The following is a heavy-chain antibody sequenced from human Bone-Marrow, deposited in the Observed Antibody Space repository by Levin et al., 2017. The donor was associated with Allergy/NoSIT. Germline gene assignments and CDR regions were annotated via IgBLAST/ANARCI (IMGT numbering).Heavy chain of an antibody. J-gene: IGHJ6*03. V-gene: IGHV4-34*01. CDR3: ARVSKNYYYYYMDV. CDR1: GGSFSDDQ. Sequence: TSETLSLTCAVYGGSFSDDQWSWIRQSPGKGLEWIGEINHSGSTNYNPSLKSRVTLSLDTPKNQFSLNLSSVTAADTAVYYCARVSKNYYYYYMDVWGKGTTVTVSS. CDR2: INHSGST.